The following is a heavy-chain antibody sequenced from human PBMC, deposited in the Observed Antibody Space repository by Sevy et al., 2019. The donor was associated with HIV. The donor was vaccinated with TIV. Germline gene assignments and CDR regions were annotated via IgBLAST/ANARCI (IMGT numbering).Heavy chain of an antibody. J-gene: IGHJ4*02. CDR3: AKDASSQWLNYFFDY. CDR1: GFTFSNYG. V-gene: IGHV3-30*18. CDR2: ISYGGTNK. Sequence: GGSLRLSCAASGFTFSNYGIHWVRQAPGKGLEWLAAISYGGTNKYYTDSVKSRFTISRDNSNNTLYPQMNSVRAEDTAVYFCAKDASSQWLNYFFDYWGQGTLVTVSS. D-gene: IGHD6-19*01.